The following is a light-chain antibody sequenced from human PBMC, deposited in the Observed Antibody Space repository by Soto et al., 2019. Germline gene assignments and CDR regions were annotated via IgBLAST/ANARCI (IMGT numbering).Light chain of an antibody. CDR1: RNDIGTYNL. V-gene: IGLV2-23*01. J-gene: IGLJ3*02. CDR2: EGN. CDR3: CSYTDGSSLL. Sequence: QSALTQPASVSESPGQSISISCGGGRNDIGTYNLVSWYQQHPGKAPKLIIYEGNKRPSGVSNRFPGSRSGNTASLTISGLQAEDEADYYCCSYTDGSSLLFGGGTKLTVL.